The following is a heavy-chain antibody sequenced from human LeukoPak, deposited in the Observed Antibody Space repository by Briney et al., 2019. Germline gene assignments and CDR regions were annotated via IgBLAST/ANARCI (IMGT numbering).Heavy chain of an antibody. J-gene: IGHJ4*02. D-gene: IGHD3-10*01. Sequence: PGGSLRLSCAASGFXFSRYSMNWVRQAPGKGLEWVSYISDMSSAIYYADSVKGRFTISRDNAKNSLYLQMNSLRAEDTAVYYCVRERGLLFDYWGQGTLVTVSS. CDR2: ISDMSSAI. CDR3: VRERGLLFDY. V-gene: IGHV3-48*01. CDR1: GFXFSRYS.